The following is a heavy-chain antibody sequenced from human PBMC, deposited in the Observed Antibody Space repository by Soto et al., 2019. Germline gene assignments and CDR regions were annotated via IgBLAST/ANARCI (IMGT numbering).Heavy chain of an antibody. CDR3: ARGDALNWFDP. CDR1: GGSVSSGTFY. Sequence: SETLSLTCTVSGGSVSSGTFYWTWIRQPPGKGLEWIGFFSYNGDTNYNPSLKGRVTISVDTSKNQFSLKLTSVTAADTAVYYCARGDALNWFDPWGQGTLLTVSS. J-gene: IGHJ5*02. CDR2: FSYNGDT. V-gene: IGHV4-61*01.